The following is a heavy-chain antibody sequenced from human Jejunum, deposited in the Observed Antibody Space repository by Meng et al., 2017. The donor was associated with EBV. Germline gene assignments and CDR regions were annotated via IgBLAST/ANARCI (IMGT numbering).Heavy chain of an antibody. Sequence: QVQLTVPGPVLGKPSGPLSRTCAVSGDSSDSRNWWSWVRQSPERGLEWIGEIYYSGSTNYNPSLKSRVTILVDRSENHFSLHLSSVTAANTAVYYCVRGGDYCLVYWGQGTLVTVSS. D-gene: IGHD2-21*02. V-gene: IGHV4-4*02. CDR2: IYYSGST. J-gene: IGHJ4*02. CDR1: GDSSDSRNW. CDR3: VRGGDYCLVY.